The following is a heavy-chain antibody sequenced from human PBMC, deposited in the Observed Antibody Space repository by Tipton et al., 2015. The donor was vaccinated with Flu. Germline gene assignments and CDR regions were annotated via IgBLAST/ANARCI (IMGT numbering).Heavy chain of an antibody. CDR3: ARRDYSNYVSDPKSWFDP. V-gene: IGHV4-38-2*02. D-gene: IGHD4-11*01. J-gene: IGHJ5*02. CDR2: IFHTGTT. Sequence: LRLSCSISGDSIRSDYYWGWIRQPPGKGLEWIGHIFHTGTTYHKPSLKSRVTISINTSKNQLSLKVFSVTAADTAVYYCARRDYSNYVSDPKSWFDPWGQGILVTVSS. CDR1: GDSIRSDYY.